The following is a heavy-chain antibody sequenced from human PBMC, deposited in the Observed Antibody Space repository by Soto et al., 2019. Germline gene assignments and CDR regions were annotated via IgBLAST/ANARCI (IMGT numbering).Heavy chain of an antibody. CDR2: MNPNSGNT. D-gene: IGHD3-10*01. CDR1: GYTFTSYD. CDR3: ARVRGHYYGSGVYYYYYMDV. Sequence: ASVKVSCKASGYTFTSYDINWVRQATGQGLEWMGWMNPNSGNTGYAQKFQGRVTMTRNTSISTAYMELSSLRSEDTAVYYCARVRGHYYGSGVYYYYYMDVWGNGTTVTVSS. V-gene: IGHV1-8*01. J-gene: IGHJ6*03.